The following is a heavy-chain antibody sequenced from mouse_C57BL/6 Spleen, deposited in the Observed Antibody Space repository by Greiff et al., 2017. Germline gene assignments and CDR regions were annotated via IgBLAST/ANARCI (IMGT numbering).Heavy chain of an antibody. J-gene: IGHJ1*03. CDR3: ARGTGTGYFDV. Sequence: EVKLMESGGGLVKPGGSLKLSCAASGFTFSDYGMHWVRQAPEKGLEWVAYISSGSSTLYYADTVKGRFTISRDNAKNTLFLQMTSLRSEDTAMYYCARGTGTGYFDVWGTGTTVTVSS. CDR2: ISSGSSTL. D-gene: IGHD4-1*01. CDR1: GFTFSDYG. V-gene: IGHV5-17*01.